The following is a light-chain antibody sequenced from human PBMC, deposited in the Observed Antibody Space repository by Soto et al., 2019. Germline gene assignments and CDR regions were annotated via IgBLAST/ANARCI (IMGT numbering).Light chain of an antibody. J-gene: IGKJ3*01. V-gene: IGKV3-11*01. Sequence: EIVLTQSPATLSLSPGERATLSCSASQSVSSYVAWYQQKPGQAPRLLIYDATNRADGIPARFSSRGSGTDFPRTISRPEPDGLEVYYCQQRTNWPLTFGPGTTVAVK. CDR1: QSVSSY. CDR3: QQRTNWPLT. CDR2: DAT.